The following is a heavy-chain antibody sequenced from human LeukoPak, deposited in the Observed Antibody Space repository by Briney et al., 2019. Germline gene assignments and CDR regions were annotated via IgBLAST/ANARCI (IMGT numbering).Heavy chain of an antibody. CDR1: GGSFSGYY. V-gene: IGHV4-34*01. Sequence: SETLSLTCAVYGGSFSGYYWSWIRQPPGKGLEWIGKISRSGNTNYNPSLTSRVTISVDASKNQFSLKLSSVTAADTGVYYCARGGPSELDPWGQGTLVTVSS. CDR3: ARGGPSELDP. CDR2: ISRSGNT. D-gene: IGHD1-14*01. J-gene: IGHJ5*02.